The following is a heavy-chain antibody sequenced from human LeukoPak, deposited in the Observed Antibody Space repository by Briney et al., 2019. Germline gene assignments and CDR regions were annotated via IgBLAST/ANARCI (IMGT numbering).Heavy chain of an antibody. CDR3: ARGGGTLDY. CDR2: IYDSGKT. CDR1: GDSISSYY. V-gene: IGHV4-59*01. Sequence: SETLSLTCTVSGDSISSYYWSWLRQPPGKGLEWIGYIYDSGKTNYNASLISRVTISVDTSKNQFSLKLTSVTPADTAVYYCARGGGTLDYWGQGTLVTVSS. J-gene: IGHJ4*02. D-gene: IGHD3-16*01.